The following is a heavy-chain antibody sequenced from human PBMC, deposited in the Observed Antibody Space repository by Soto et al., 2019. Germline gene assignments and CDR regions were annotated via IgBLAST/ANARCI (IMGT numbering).Heavy chain of an antibody. Sequence: ASVKVSCKASGYTFSSYYMHWVRQAPGQGLEWMGIINPSRGGTNYAQTFRGRVTPTSDTSTSTVYMELSSLRSEDTAIYYCARTLQEYSSSWYDYWGQGTLVTVSS. CDR1: GYTFSSYY. J-gene: IGHJ4*02. CDR2: INPSRGGT. CDR3: ARTLQEYSSSWYDY. V-gene: IGHV1-46*01. D-gene: IGHD6-13*01.